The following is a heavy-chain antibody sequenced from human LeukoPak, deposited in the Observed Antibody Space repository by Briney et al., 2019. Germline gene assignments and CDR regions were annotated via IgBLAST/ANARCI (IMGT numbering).Heavy chain of an antibody. CDR1: GGTFSSYA. CDR3: ATLDLGRTKSFDY. V-gene: IGHV1-69*13. CDR2: IIPIFGTA. D-gene: IGHD1-1*01. Sequence: SVKVSCKASGGTFSSYAISWVRQASGQGLEWMGGIIPIFGTANYAQKFQGRVTITADESTSTAYMELSSLRSEDTAVYYCATLDLGRTKSFDYWGQGTLVTVSS. J-gene: IGHJ4*02.